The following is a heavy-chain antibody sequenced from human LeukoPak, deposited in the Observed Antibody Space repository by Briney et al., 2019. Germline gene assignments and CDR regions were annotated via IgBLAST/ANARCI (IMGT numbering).Heavy chain of an antibody. CDR2: LISGGSS. CDR1: GFTFSSYV. CDR3: VRQRGSCNEGTCYFDN. J-gene: IGHJ4*02. D-gene: IGHD2-15*01. V-gene: IGHV3-23*01. Sequence: GGSLRLSCAASGFTFSSYVRSWVRQAPGKVLECVSALISGGSSYYADSVKSRFTISSDNSKTTLFLQMNSLRVEDTAIYYCVRQRGSCNEGTCYFDNWGQGTLVTVSS.